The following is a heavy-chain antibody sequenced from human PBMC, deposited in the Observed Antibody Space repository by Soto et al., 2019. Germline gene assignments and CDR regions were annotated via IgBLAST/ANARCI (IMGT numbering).Heavy chain of an antibody. V-gene: IGHV3-33*01. CDR1: EFSFGIFR. CDR3: VRDLLGSGGHFDY. J-gene: IGHJ4*02. Sequence: GVSLIHSSAAAEFSFGIFRMHLVRHAPGKGLEWVAHIWYDGSNTYYADSVKGRFTISRDNSRNTLYLQMNSLRAEDTAVYHCVRDLLGSGGHFDYWGQGTPVTGSS. D-gene: IGHD7-27*01. CDR2: IWYDGSNT.